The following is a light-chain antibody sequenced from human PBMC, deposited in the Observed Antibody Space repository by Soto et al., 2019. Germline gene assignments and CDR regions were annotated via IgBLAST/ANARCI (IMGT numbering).Light chain of an antibody. Sequence: QSALTQPASVSGSPGQSITISCTGTSSDVGGYILVSWYQQHPGKAPKLMIYEGSKRPSGVSNRFSGSKSGNTASLTISGLLVEDEAAYICGSFTTNRIWVFGGVTKLTVL. CDR2: EGS. J-gene: IGLJ3*02. V-gene: IGLV2-14*02. CDR3: GSFTTNRIWV. CDR1: SSDVGGYIL.